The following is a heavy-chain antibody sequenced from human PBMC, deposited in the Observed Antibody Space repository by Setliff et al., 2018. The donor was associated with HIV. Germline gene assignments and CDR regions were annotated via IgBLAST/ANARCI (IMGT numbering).Heavy chain of an antibody. Sequence: SETLSLTCAVSGYSISSGFYWSWMRQPPGKGLEWIGSIYQSGNTNYNPSLESRLTISVDTAKNQFSLKLTSVTAADTAVYYCARGSSSGTDLAVLWGQGTLVTVSS. CDR2: IYQSGNT. V-gene: IGHV4-38-2*01. J-gene: IGHJ4*02. CDR3: ARGSSSGTDLAVL. CDR1: GYSISSGFY. D-gene: IGHD3-22*01.